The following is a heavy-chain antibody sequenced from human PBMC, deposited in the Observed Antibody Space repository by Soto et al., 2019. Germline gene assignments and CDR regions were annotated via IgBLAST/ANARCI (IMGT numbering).Heavy chain of an antibody. V-gene: IGHV3-43*01. CDR1: GFNFGGYF. J-gene: IGHJ4*02. CDR2: INQNGGTT. D-gene: IGHD3-10*01. CDR3: AKDDTGSIDY. Sequence: EVQLVESGGVVVQPGGSLRLSCAASGFNFGGYFMHWVRHSPGKGLEWISLINQNGGTTYYAGSVKGRFTISRDNSKNSLYLQMSSLRSEDTALYYCAKDDTGSIDYWGQGTLVTVSS.